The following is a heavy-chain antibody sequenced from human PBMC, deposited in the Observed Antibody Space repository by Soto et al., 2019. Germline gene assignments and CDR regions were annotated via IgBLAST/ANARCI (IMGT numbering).Heavy chain of an antibody. CDR1: GGSITIYY. D-gene: IGHD1-20*01. J-gene: IGHJ4*01. V-gene: IGHV4-59*01. Sequence: PSETLSITCTFSGGSITIYYWSWIRQPPGKGLEWIAYIYYRGSNTYNPSLESRVTMSVDTSKDQFSLNLSSVTAADTAVYYCARTTYNTSNYFDYWGQGTLVTVSS. CDR3: ARTTYNTSNYFDY. CDR2: IYYRGSN.